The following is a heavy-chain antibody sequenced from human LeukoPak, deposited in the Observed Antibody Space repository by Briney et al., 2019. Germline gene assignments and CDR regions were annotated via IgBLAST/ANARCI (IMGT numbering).Heavy chain of an antibody. J-gene: IGHJ4*02. V-gene: IGHV3-74*03. CDR1: GLTFSPYW. CDR3: ARGGSSRSFDY. CDR2: VNGDGAST. D-gene: IGHD6-13*01. Sequence: GGSLRLSCAASGLTFSPYWMHWVRQAPGKGLVWVSHVNGDGASTTYADSVKGRFTISRDNAKSTLYLQMNSLRAEDTAVYYCARGGSSRSFDYWGQGALVTVSS.